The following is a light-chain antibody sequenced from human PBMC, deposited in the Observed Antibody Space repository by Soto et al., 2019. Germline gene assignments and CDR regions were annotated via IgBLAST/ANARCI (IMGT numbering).Light chain of an antibody. CDR3: TSYTSSSTVV. CDR2: AVS. CDR1: SSDVGAYNY. V-gene: IGLV2-14*01. Sequence: QSALTQPASVSGSPGQSITISCTGTSSDVGAYNYVSWYQQHPGKAPKLIIYAVSNRPSGVSNRFSGSKSGNTASLTISGLQAEDEADYYFTSYTSSSTVVFGGGTKPTVL. J-gene: IGLJ2*01.